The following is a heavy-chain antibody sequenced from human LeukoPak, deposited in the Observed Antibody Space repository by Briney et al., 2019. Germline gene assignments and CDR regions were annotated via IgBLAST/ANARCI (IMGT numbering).Heavy chain of an antibody. J-gene: IGHJ4*02. D-gene: IGHD1-26*01. CDR1: GDSISSSDYY. CDR3: AREVDGSYYFDY. Sequence: PSETLSLTCTASGDSISSSDYYWAWIRQPPGKGLEWIGNIYYNGNTYYNPSLKSRVTISVDTSKNQFSLKLSSVTAADTAVYYCAREVDGSYYFDYWGQGTLVTVSS. V-gene: IGHV4-39*07. CDR2: IYYNGNT.